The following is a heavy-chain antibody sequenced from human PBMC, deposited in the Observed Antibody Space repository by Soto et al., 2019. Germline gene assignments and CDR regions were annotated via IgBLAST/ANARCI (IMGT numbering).Heavy chain of an antibody. CDR1: GFTFSSYS. CDR3: ARSDLTVTSQLDY. Sequence: QAGGSLRLSCAASGFTFSSYSMHWVRQAPGKGLEWVAVISYDVFNKYYADSVKGRFTISRDNSKNTVYLQTISLRAEDTAVYYCARSDLTVTSQLDYWGQGTLVTVSS. J-gene: IGHJ4*02. V-gene: IGHV3-30-3*01. CDR2: ISYDVFNK. D-gene: IGHD4-4*01.